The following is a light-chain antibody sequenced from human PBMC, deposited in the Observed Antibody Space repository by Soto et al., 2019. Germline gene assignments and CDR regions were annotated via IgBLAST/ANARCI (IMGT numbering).Light chain of an antibody. CDR2: EVN. J-gene: IGLJ1*01. V-gene: IGLV2-14*01. CDR3: SSKTSSRTPVV. Sequence: QSVLTQPASVSGSPGQSITISCTGTSSDVGGYNYVSWYQQHPGNAPRLMIYEVNNRPSGVPNRFSGSKSGNTASLTISGLQAEDEADYYCSSKTSSRTPVVVGTGTKVTVL. CDR1: SSDVGGYNY.